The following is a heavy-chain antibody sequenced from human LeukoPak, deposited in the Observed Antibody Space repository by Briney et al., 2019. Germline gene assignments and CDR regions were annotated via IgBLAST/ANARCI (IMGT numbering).Heavy chain of an antibody. V-gene: IGHV1-18*04. J-gene: IGHJ5*02. Sequence: ASVKVSCNASGYTFTGYYMHWVRHAPGQGHEWKGWISANNGNTNYAQKLQGRVTMTTDTSTSTNYMELRSLRSDDAAVYYCARGGYCSGTSCYALSWFDPWGQGTLVTASS. CDR1: GYTFTGYY. D-gene: IGHD2-2*01. CDR2: ISANNGNT. CDR3: ARGGYCSGTSCYALSWFDP.